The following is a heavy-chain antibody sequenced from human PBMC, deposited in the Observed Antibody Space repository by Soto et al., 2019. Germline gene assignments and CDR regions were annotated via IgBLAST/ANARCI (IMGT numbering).Heavy chain of an antibody. Sequence: EVQLVESGGGLVQPGGSLRLSCAASGFTFSYYWMHWVRQAPGKGLVWVSRINGDGSRTSYADSVKGRFTMSRDNAKNTLSLQIISLRAEDTTVYYCATGHESREVYHYSGMDVWGQGTTVSVSS. CDR3: ATGHESREVYHYSGMDV. CDR2: INGDGSRT. CDR1: GFTFSYYW. V-gene: IGHV3-74*01. D-gene: IGHD7-27*01. J-gene: IGHJ6*02.